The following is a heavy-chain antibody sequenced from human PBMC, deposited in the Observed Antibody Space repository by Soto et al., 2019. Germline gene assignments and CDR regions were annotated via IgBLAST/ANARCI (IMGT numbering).Heavy chain of an antibody. Sequence: PSQTLSLTCAISGDSVSSNSAAWIWIRHSPSRGLEWLGRTYYRSTWSNDYAVSVKIRITINPDTSKNQFSLQLYSVTPEDTAVYYCAGVSWFRGMDVWGQGTPVTVSS. J-gene: IGHJ6*02. V-gene: IGHV6-1*01. CDR1: GDSVSSNSAA. CDR2: TYYRSTWSN. CDR3: AGVSWFRGMDV. D-gene: IGHD3-10*01.